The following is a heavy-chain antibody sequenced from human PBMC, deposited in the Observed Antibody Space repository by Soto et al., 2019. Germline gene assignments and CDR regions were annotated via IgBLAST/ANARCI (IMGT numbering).Heavy chain of an antibody. V-gene: IGHV1-69*13. CDR3: ARTFGGYSYGYFDY. J-gene: IGHJ4*02. CDR2: IIPIFGTA. Sequence: ASVKVSCKASGGTFSSYAISWVRQAPGQGLEWMGGIIPIFGTANYAQKFQGRVTITADESTSTAYMELSSLRSEDTAVYYCARTFGGYSYGYFDYWGQGTLVTVSS. D-gene: IGHD5-18*01. CDR1: GGTFSSYA.